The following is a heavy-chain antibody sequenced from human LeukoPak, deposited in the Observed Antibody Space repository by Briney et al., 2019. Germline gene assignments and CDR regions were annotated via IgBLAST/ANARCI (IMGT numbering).Heavy chain of an antibody. CDR1: GASINRGDW. CDR3: ARDPVVPATSMQFDWYFDL. CDR2: IYHSGST. J-gene: IGHJ2*01. V-gene: IGHV4-4*02. D-gene: IGHD2-15*01. Sequence: SETLSLTCGVSGASINRGDWWTWVRQPPGKGLEWIGKIYHSGSTNYNPSLKSRVTMSVDKSKNQFSLNLTSVTAADTAVYYCARDPVVPATSMQFDWYFDLWGRGTLITVSS.